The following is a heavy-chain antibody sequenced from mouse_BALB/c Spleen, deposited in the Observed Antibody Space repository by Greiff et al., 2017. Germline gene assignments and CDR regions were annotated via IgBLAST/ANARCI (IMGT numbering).Heavy chain of an antibody. J-gene: IGHJ3*01. CDR1: GYTFTDYA. CDR2: ISTYYGDA. D-gene: IGHD2-1*01. CDR3: ARGGGNGFAY. Sequence: VQLQQSGAELVRPGVSVKISCKGSGYTFTDYAMHWVKQSHAKSLEWIGVISTYYGDASYNQKFKGKATMTVDKSSSTAYMELARLTSEDSAIYYCARGGGNGFAYWGQGTLVTVSA. V-gene: IGHV1S137*01.